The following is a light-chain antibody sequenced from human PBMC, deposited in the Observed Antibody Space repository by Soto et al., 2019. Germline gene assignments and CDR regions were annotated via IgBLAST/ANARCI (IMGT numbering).Light chain of an antibody. Sequence: QSVLTQPPSVSGAPGQRVTISCTGGSSNFGSGYDVHWYQQLPGTAPKLLIYGNSNRPSGVPDRFSGSKSGTSASLAISGLQAEDEADYYCCSYTGSSNYVFGTGTKLTVL. J-gene: IGLJ1*01. CDR3: CSYTGSSNYV. CDR2: GNS. CDR1: SSNFGSGYD. V-gene: IGLV1-40*01.